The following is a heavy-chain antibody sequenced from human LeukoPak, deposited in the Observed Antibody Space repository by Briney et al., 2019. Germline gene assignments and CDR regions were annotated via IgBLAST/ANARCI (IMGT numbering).Heavy chain of an antibody. CDR1: GGSISSGGYS. J-gene: IGHJ4*02. V-gene: IGHV4-30-2*01. CDR3: ATFRYYLDY. CDR2: IYHSGST. D-gene: IGHD1-14*01. Sequence: SETLSLTCAVSGGSISSGGYSWSWIRQPPGKGLEWIGYIYHSGSTYYNPSLKSRVTISADRSKNQFSLKLSSVTAADTAVYYCATFRYYLDYWGQGTLVTVSS.